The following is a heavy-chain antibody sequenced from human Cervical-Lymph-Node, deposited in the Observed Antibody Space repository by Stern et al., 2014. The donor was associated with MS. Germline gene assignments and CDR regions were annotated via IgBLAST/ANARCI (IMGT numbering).Heavy chain of an antibody. CDR1: GYTFTSYG. J-gene: IGHJ5*02. CDR2: ISAYNGNT. D-gene: IGHD6-13*01. V-gene: IGHV1-18*01. Sequence: QVQLVQSGAEVKKPGASVKVSCKASGYTFTSYGISWVRQAPGQGLEWMGWISAYNGNTNYAKKLQGRVTMTTDTSTSTAYMELRSLRSDDTAVYYCARVLGGASAAAGLNWFDPWGQGTLVTVSS. CDR3: ARVLGGASAAAGLNWFDP.